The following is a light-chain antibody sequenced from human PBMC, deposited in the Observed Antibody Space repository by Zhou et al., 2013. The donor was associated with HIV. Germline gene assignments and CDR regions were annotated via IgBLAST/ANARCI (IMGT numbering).Light chain of an antibody. CDR3: QQYGNSPRT. CDR1: QSVSNRY. J-gene: IGKJ2*02. CDR2: DAS. V-gene: IGKV3-20*01. Sequence: EIVLTQSPGTLSLSPGERATLSCRASQSVSNRYLAWFQQKPGQAPRVLIYDASRRAAGIPDRFSGSGSGTDFTLTISRLEPEDFAVYYCQQYGNSPRTFGQGTKLEIK.